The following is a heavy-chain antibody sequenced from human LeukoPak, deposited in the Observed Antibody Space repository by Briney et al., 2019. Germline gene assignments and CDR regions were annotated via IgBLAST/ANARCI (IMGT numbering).Heavy chain of an antibody. V-gene: IGHV3-53*01. J-gene: IGHJ4*02. CDR1: GFTVSSNY. CDR2: IYSGGST. Sequence: GGSLRLSCAASGFTVSSNYMSWVRQAPGKGLEWVSVIYSGGSTYYADSVKGRFTISRDNSKNTLYLQMNSLRAEDTALYYCAKDWDYYDSSGYSSPLDYWGQGTLVTVSS. D-gene: IGHD3-22*01. CDR3: AKDWDYYDSSGYSSPLDY.